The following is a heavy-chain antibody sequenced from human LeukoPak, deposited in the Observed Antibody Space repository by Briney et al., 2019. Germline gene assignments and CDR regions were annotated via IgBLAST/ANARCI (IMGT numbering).Heavy chain of an antibody. D-gene: IGHD1-26*01. Sequence: GGSLRLSCAASGFTFSSYSMNWVRQAPGKGLEWVSYISSSSSTIYYADSVKGRFTISRDNAKNSLYLQMNSLRAEDTAVYYCARGQVVGATFGMDVWGKGTTVTVSS. CDR2: ISSSSSTI. J-gene: IGHJ6*04. CDR3: ARGQVVGATFGMDV. V-gene: IGHV3-48*01. CDR1: GFTFSSYS.